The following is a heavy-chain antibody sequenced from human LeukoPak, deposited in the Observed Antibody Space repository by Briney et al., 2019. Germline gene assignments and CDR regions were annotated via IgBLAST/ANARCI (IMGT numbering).Heavy chain of an antibody. J-gene: IGHJ4*02. CDR3: ARATHTIRADYKPFDF. CDR1: GGSISSYF. D-gene: IGHD4-11*01. Sequence: SETLSLTCTLYGGSISSYFWSWLRQPAGKGLGWIGRIYTSGSTTYNPSLKGRVTMSVDTSKDQFSLKLSSVTAADTAIYYCARATHTIRADYKPFDFWGQGTLVTVSS. CDR2: IYTSGST. V-gene: IGHV4-4*07.